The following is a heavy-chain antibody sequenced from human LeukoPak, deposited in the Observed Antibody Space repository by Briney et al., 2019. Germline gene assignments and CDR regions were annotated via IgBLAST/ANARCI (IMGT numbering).Heavy chain of an antibody. CDR3: ARGGLRYLGDFDY. J-gene: IGHJ4*02. V-gene: IGHV4-59*01. Sequence: SETLSLTCTVSGGSISSYYWNWIRQPPGKGLEWVGYIYYSGSTNYNPSLKSRVTISVDTSKNQFSLRLSSVTAADTAVYYCARGGLRYLGDFDYWGQGTLVTVSS. CDR1: GGSISSYY. D-gene: IGHD3-9*01. CDR2: IYYSGST.